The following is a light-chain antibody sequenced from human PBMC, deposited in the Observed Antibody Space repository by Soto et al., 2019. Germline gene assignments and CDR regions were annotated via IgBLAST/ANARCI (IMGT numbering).Light chain of an antibody. V-gene: IGKV1-5*03. CDR2: KAS. CDR1: QSISSW. J-gene: IGKJ1*01. CDR3: QQYNDNWT. Sequence: DIRMTQFPSTLSASVGDRVTITCRASQSISSWLAWYQQKPGKAPKLLIYKASTLQSGVPSRFSGSGSGTEFTLAISSLQPDDSATYYCQQYNDNWTFGQGTKVEIK.